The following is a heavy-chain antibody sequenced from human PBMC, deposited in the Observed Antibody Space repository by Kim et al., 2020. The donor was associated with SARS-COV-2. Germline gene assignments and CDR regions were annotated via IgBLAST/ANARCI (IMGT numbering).Heavy chain of an antibody. CDR3: ARLYSSSWYDAFDI. Sequence: ADSVKGRFTNSRDNAKTSLYLQMNSLRAEDTAVFYCARLYSSSWYDAFDIWGQGTMVTVSS. D-gene: IGHD6-13*01. V-gene: IGHV3-21*01. J-gene: IGHJ3*02.